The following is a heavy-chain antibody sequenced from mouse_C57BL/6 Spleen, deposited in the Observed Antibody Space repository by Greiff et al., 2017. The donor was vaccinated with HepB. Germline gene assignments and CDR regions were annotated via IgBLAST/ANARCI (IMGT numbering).Heavy chain of an antibody. J-gene: IGHJ1*03. V-gene: IGHV1-82*01. D-gene: IGHD1-1*01. CDR3: ARESFYGSSYWYFDV. CDR1: GYAFSSSW. CDR2: IYPGDGDT. Sequence: QVQLQQSGPELVKPGASVKISCKASGYAFSSSWMNWVKQRPGKGLEWIGRIYPGDGDTNYNGKFKGKATLTADKSSSTAYMQLSSLPSEDSAVYFCARESFYGSSYWYFDVWGTGTTVTVSS.